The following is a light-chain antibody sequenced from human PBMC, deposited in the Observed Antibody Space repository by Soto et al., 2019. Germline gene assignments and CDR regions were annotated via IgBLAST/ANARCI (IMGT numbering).Light chain of an antibody. Sequence: DIQMTQSPTSLAASVGDRVTISCQASQDLTNFLNWYQQKPGEAPKLLIYDTTTLEEGVPSRFSGGGSGTDFTFTINGLQPEDAAIYSCQQYVNLPYTIGQGTKLEIK. J-gene: IGKJ2*01. CDR1: QDLTNF. V-gene: IGKV1-33*01. CDR2: DTT. CDR3: QQYVNLPYT.